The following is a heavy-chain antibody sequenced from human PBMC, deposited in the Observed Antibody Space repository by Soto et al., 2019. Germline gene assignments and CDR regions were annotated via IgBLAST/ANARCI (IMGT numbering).Heavy chain of an antibody. CDR1: GFTFSSYW. CDR2: IKQDGSEK. Sequence: GGSLRLSCAASGFTFSSYWMSWVRQAPGKGLEWVANIKQDGSEKYYVDSVKGRFTISRDNAKNSLYLQMNSLRAEDTAVYYCARVRWLAALGVDWFDPWGQGTLVTVSS. D-gene: IGHD6-6*01. J-gene: IGHJ5*02. V-gene: IGHV3-7*01. CDR3: ARVRWLAALGVDWFDP.